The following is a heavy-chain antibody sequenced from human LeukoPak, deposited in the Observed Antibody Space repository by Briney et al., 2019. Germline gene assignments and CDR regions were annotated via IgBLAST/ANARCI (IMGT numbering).Heavy chain of an antibody. V-gene: IGHV1-18*01. CDR2: ISAYNGNT. Sequence: WASVKVSCKASGGTFSSYAISWVRQAPGQGLEWMGWISAYNGNTNYAQKLQGRVTMTTDTSTSTAYMELRSLRSDDTAVYYCARGPSSSWTYYFDYWGQGTLVTVSS. D-gene: IGHD6-13*01. CDR1: GGTFSSYA. CDR3: ARGPSSSWTYYFDY. J-gene: IGHJ4*02.